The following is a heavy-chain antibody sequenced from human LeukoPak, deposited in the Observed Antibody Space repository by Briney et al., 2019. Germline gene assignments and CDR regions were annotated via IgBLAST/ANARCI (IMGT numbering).Heavy chain of an antibody. V-gene: IGHV4-59*01. CDR2: IYYSGSN. Sequence: SETLSLTCTVSGGSISSYYWSWIRQPPGKGLEWIGYIYYSGSNNYNPSLKSRVTISVETSKNQFSLKLSSVTAADTAVYYCARGSSSGWYGYWGQGTLVTVSS. D-gene: IGHD6-19*01. CDR3: ARGSSSGWYGY. J-gene: IGHJ4*02. CDR1: GGSISSYY.